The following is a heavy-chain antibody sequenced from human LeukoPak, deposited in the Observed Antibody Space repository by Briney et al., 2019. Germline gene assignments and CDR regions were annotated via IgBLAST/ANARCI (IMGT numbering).Heavy chain of an antibody. CDR3: ALLAVASDFDY. J-gene: IGHJ4*02. CDR2: IKQDGSEK. CDR1: GFIFSKYW. V-gene: IGHV3-7*01. D-gene: IGHD6-19*01. Sequence: PGGSLRLSCAASGFIFSKYWMSWVRQAPGKGLEWVANIKQDGSEKYYLDSVKGRFTISRDNAKNSLYLHMNSLRVEDTGIYYCALLAVASDFDYWGQGALVTVSS.